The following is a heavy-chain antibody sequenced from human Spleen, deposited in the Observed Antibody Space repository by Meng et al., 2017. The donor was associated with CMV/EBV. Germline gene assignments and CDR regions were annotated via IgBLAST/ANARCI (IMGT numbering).Heavy chain of an antibody. Sequence: SVKVSCKASGGTFSSYAISWVRQAPGQGLEWMGGIIPIFGTANYAQKFQGRVTITTDESTSTAYMELSSLRSEDTAVYYCATGGYDGSYYYGLEVWGQGTTVTVSS. CDR3: ATGGYDGSYYYGLEV. D-gene: IGHD5-12*01. CDR2: IIPIFGTA. V-gene: IGHV1-69*05. J-gene: IGHJ6*02. CDR1: GGTFSSYA.